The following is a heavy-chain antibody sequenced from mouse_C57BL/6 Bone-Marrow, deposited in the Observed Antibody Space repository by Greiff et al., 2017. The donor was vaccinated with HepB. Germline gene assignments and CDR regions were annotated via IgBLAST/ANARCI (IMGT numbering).Heavy chain of an antibody. Sequence: VQLQQPGAELVKPGASVKLSCKASGYTFTSYWMHWVKQRPGRGLEWVGRIDPNSGGTKYNEKFKSKATLTVDKPSSTAYMQLSSLTSEASAVYYCASLGLRRRQYYFDYWGQGTTLTVSA. CDR3: ASLGLRRRQYYFDY. CDR2: IDPNSGGT. J-gene: IGHJ2*01. D-gene: IGHD2-2*01. V-gene: IGHV1-72*01. CDR1: GYTFTSYW.